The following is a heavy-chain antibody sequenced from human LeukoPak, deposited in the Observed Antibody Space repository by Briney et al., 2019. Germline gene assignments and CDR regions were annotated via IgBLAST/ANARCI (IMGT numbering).Heavy chain of an antibody. CDR1: GFTFTSSA. Sequence: SVKVSCKASGFTFTSSAMQWVRQARGQRLEWIGWIVVGSGNTNYAQKFQERVTITRDMSTSTAYMELSSLRSEDTAAYYCAADLRYSSSWSSYYYYGMDVWGQGTTVTVSS. D-gene: IGHD6-13*01. V-gene: IGHV1-58*02. J-gene: IGHJ6*02. CDR3: AADLRYSSSWSSYYYYGMDV. CDR2: IVVGSGNT.